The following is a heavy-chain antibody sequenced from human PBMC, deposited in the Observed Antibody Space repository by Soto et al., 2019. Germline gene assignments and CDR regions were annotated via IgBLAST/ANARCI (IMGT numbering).Heavy chain of an antibody. CDR1: GYTFTGYY. CDR3: ARDPRLVVVELKYGMDV. V-gene: IGHV1-2*02. J-gene: IGHJ6*02. Sequence: ASVKVSCKASGYTFTGYYTHWVRQAPGQGLEWMGWINPNSGGTNYAQKFQGRVTMTRDTSISTAYMELSRLRSDDTAVYYCARDPRLVVVELKYGMDVWGQGTTVTVSS. CDR2: INPNSGGT. D-gene: IGHD3-22*01.